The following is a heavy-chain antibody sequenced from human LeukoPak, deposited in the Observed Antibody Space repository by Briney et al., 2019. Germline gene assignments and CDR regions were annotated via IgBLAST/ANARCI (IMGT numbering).Heavy chain of an antibody. J-gene: IGHJ4*02. CDR1: GFTFSSYA. CDR3: AKDVVTGTTAHFDY. CDR2: ISGSGGST. D-gene: IGHD1-7*01. Sequence: GGSLRLSCAASGFTFSSYAMSWVRQALGKELEWVSAISGSGGSTYYADSVKGRFTISRDNSKNTLYLQMNSLRAEDTAVYYCAKDVVTGTTAHFDYWGQGTLVTVSS. V-gene: IGHV3-23*01.